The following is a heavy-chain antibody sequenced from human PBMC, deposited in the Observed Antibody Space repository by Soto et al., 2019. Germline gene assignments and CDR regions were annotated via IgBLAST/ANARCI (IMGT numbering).Heavy chain of an antibody. Sequence: QLQLQESGSGLVKPSQTLSLTCAVSGGSISSGGYSWSWIRQPPGKGLEWIGYIYHSGSTYYNPSLKNRITISVDRYKNQSYLKLSSVTAADTAVYCCAAGGALPRYYWGQGTLVTVSS. CDR3: AAGGALPRYY. CDR1: GGSISSGGYS. D-gene: IGHD1-26*01. V-gene: IGHV4-30-2*01. J-gene: IGHJ4*02. CDR2: IYHSGST.